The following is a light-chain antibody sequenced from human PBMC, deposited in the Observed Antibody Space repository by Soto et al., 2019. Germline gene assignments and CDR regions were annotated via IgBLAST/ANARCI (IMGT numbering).Light chain of an antibody. CDR1: SSNIAANYD. V-gene: IGLV1-40*01. Sequence: QSVLTQPPSMSGAPGQRVTISCTGSSSNIAANYDVHWYQQPPGAVPKLLIYGNTNRPSGVPDRFSGSNSGTSASLAITGLQAEDEADYYCQSYDSSLNGYVFGTGTKVTVL. CDR2: GNT. J-gene: IGLJ1*01. CDR3: QSYDSSLNGYV.